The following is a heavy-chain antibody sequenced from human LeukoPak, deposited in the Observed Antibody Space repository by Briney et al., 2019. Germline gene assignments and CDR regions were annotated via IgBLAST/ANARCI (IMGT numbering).Heavy chain of an antibody. CDR1: GYTFTGYC. CDR3: ARIEWRSLQLYY. D-gene: IGHD5-24*01. V-gene: IGHV1-2*02. J-gene: IGHJ4*02. CDR2: INPNSGGT. Sequence: ASVKVCCKASGYTFTGYCMHWVRQAPGQGLEWMGWINPNSGGTNYAQKFQGRVTMTRDTSISTAYMELSRLRSDDTAVYYCARIEWRSLQLYYWGQGTLVTVSS.